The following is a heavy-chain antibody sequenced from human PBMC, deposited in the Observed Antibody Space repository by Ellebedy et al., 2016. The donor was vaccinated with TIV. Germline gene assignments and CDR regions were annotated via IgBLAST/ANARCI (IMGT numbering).Heavy chain of an antibody. Sequence: ASVKVSCKVSGYTLTELSMHWVRQAPGKGLEWMGGFDPEDGETIYAQKFQGRVTMTEDTSTDTAYMELSSLRSEDTAVYYCATDLRYCTNDVCFKRYDAFDIWGQGTMVTVSS. J-gene: IGHJ3*02. D-gene: IGHD2-8*01. CDR1: GYTLTELS. CDR3: ATDLRYCTNDVCFKRYDAFDI. V-gene: IGHV1-24*01. CDR2: FDPEDGET.